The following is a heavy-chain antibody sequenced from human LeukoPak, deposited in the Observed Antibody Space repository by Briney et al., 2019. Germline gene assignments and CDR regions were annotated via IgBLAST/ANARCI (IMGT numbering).Heavy chain of an antibody. D-gene: IGHD4-23*01. Sequence: ASVKVSCTASGYTFTGYYMHWVRQAPGQGLEWMGWINPNSGGTNYAQKFQGRVTMTRDTSISTAYMELSRLRSDDTAVYYCARGAYPVVPTFDYWGQGTLVTVSS. CDR2: INPNSGGT. V-gene: IGHV1-2*02. CDR3: ARGAYPVVPTFDY. J-gene: IGHJ4*02. CDR1: GYTFTGYY.